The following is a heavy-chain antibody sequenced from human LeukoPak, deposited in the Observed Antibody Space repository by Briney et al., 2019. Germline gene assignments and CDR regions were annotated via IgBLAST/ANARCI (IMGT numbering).Heavy chain of an antibody. CDR1: GYSFTTYW. D-gene: IGHD5-24*01. Sequence: GESLKISCQVSGYSFTTYWIGWVRQMPGKGLEWMGIIYPDVSDTTYSPAFQGQVTISADKSISTAYLQWSSLKASDTAMYYCARHGKWLQFPVDYWGQGTLVTVSS. CDR2: IYPDVSDT. CDR3: ARHGKWLQFPVDY. V-gene: IGHV5-51*01. J-gene: IGHJ4*02.